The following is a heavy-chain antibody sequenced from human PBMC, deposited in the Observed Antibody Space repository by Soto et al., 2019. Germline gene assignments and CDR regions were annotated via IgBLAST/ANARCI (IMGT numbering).Heavy chain of an antibody. CDR1: GFSFSTYG. CDR2: IWYDGSNT. D-gene: IGHD3-16*01. J-gene: IGHJ6*02. Sequence: QVQLVESGGGVVRPGRSLRLACAASGFSFSTYGMHWVRQAPGKGLQWVAVIWYDGSNTYYADSVKGRFTISRDNSKNSLYLQMKNLRVEDTAVYYCARVEAPLIHCDHYYYGMDVWGQGTTVTVSS. CDR3: ARVEAPLIHCDHYYYGMDV. V-gene: IGHV3-33*01.